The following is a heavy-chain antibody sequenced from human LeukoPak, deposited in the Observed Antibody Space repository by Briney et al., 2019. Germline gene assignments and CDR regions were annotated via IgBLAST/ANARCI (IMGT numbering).Heavy chain of an antibody. J-gene: IGHJ4*02. D-gene: IGHD6-19*01. CDR2: IYYSGST. CDR3: ARHVNSGCYDY. V-gene: IGHV4-59*08. CDR1: GGSISSYY. Sequence: SETLSLTCTVSGGSISSYYWSWIRQPPGKGLEWIGYIYYSGSTNYNPSLKSRVTISVDTSKNQFSLKLSSVTAADTAVYYCARHVNSGCYDYWGQGTLVTVSS.